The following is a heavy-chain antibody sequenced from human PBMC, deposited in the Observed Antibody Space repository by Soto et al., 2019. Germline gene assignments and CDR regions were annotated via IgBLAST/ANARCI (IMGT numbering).Heavy chain of an antibody. CDR2: IIPIFGTA. CDR1: GGTFSSYA. V-gene: IGHV1-69*13. J-gene: IGHJ3*02. Sequence: SVKVSCKASGGTFSSYAISWVRQAPGQGLEWMGGIIPIFGTANYAQKFQGRVTITADESTSTAYMELSSLRSEDTAVYYCARDVRYCSGGSCYSSVDIWGQGTMVTVS. D-gene: IGHD2-15*01. CDR3: ARDVRYCSGGSCYSSVDI.